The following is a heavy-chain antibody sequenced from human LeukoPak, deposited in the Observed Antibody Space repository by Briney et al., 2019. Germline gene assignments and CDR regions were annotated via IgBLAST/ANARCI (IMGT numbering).Heavy chain of an antibody. CDR2: ISGSGGST. J-gene: IGHJ4*02. CDR3: AKTHEDGYNFHPFDY. Sequence: GGSLRLSCAASGFTFSSYAMSWVRQAPGKGLEWVSAISGSGGSTYYADSVKGRFTISRDISKNTLYLQMNSLRAEDTAVYYCAKTHEDGYNFHPFDYWGQGTLVTVSS. CDR1: GFTFSSYA. D-gene: IGHD5-24*01. V-gene: IGHV3-23*01.